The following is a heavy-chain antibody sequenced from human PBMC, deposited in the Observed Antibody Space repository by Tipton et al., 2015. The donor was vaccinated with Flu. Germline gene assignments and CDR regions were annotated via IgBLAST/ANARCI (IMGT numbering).Heavy chain of an antibody. CDR3: ARDPPLARIAVAGSPGWFDP. D-gene: IGHD6-19*01. CDR1: GGSISSGGYY. Sequence: TLSLTCTVSGGSISSGGYYWSWIRQHPGKGLEWIGYIYYSGSTYYNPSLKSRVTMSVDTSKNQFSLKLSSVTAADTAVYYCARDPPLARIAVAGSPGWFDPWGQGTLVTVSS. V-gene: IGHV4-31*03. J-gene: IGHJ5*02. CDR2: IYYSGST.